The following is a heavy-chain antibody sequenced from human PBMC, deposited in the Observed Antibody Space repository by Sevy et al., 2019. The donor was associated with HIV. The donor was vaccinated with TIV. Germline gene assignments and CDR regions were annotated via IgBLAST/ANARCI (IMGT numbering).Heavy chain of an antibody. CDR3: AKDRLWFGDQTYDAFDI. CDR1: GFTFSSYA. V-gene: IGHV3-23*01. J-gene: IGHJ3*02. Sequence: GGSLRLSCAASGFTFSSYAMSWVRQAPGKGLEWVSAISGSGGSTYYADSVKGRFTISRDNSKNTLYLQMNSLRAEDTAVYYCAKDRLWFGDQTYDAFDIWGQGTMVTVSS. CDR2: ISGSGGST. D-gene: IGHD3-10*01.